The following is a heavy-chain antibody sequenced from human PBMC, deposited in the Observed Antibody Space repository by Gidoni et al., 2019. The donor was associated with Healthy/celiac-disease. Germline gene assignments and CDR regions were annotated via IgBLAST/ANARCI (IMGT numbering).Heavy chain of an antibody. CDR2: FDPEDGET. V-gene: IGHV1-24*01. CDR1: GYTLTELS. Sequence: QVQLVQSGAEVKKPGASVKVSCKVSGYTLTELSMHWVRQDPGKGLEWMGGFDPEDGETIYAQKFQGRVTMTEDTSTDTAYMALSSLRSEDTAVHYCATVVPLYGYILAASRWNAFDIWGQGTMVTVSS. D-gene: IGHD3-16*01. J-gene: IGHJ3*02. CDR3: ATVVPLYGYILAASRWNAFDI.